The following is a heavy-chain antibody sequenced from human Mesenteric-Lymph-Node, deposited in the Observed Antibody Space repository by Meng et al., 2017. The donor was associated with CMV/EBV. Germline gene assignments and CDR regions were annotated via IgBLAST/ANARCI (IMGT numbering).Heavy chain of an antibody. D-gene: IGHD4-11*01. CDR2: INPSGYETT. Sequence: ASVKVSCKASGGTFSSYTINWVRQAPGQGLEWMGVINPSGYETTTYAQRFQGRVTMTSDTSTSTVYMELSSLRSEDTAVYYCARGYDYSNYNWFDPWGQGTLVTVSS. CDR3: ARGYDYSNYNWFDP. V-gene: IGHV1-46*01. J-gene: IGHJ5*02. CDR1: GGTFSSYT.